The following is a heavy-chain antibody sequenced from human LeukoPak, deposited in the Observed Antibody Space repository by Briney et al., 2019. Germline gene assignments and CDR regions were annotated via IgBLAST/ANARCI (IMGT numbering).Heavy chain of an antibody. CDR2: INHSGST. V-gene: IGHV4-34*01. CDR1: GGSFSGYY. Sequence: PSETLSLTCAVYGGSFSGYYWSWIRQPPGKGLEWIGEINHSGSTNYNPSHKSRVTISVDTSKNQFSLKLSSVTAADTAVYYCADYDSSGRDYWGQGTLVTVSS. J-gene: IGHJ4*02. D-gene: IGHD3-22*01. CDR3: ADYDSSGRDY.